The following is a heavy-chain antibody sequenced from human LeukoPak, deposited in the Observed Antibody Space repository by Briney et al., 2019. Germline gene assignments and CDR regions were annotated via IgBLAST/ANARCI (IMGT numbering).Heavy chain of an antibody. Sequence: SETLCLTCAVSGYSLSSGYYWGWLRQPPGKGLGWIGSIYHGGSTYYTPSQKSAVTISVDTTKNKFSLKKSTVSAADTTVCLCARRNYCYYNLDVWGKGTTVTVSS. CDR2: IYHGGST. J-gene: IGHJ6*03. V-gene: IGHV4-38-2*01. CDR1: GYSLSSGYY. CDR3: ARRNYCYYNLDV.